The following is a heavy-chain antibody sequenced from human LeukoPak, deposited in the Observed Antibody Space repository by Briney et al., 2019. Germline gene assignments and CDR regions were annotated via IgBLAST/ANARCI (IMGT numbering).Heavy chain of an antibody. J-gene: IGHJ4*02. CDR3: AKKSPYGDRDY. V-gene: IGHV3-23*01. CDR1: GFTFSRSA. Sequence: PGGSLRLSCAASGFTFSRSAMSWVRQAPGKGLEWVSAISGNGADTYYADSVKGRFTISRDNSKNTLYLQMNSLRAEDTAVYFCAKKSPYGDRDYWGQGNLVTVSS. CDR2: ISGNGADT. D-gene: IGHD4-17*01.